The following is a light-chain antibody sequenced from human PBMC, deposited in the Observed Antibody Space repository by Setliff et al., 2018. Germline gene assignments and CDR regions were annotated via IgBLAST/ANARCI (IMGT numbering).Light chain of an antibody. CDR2: GVS. CDR1: SSDVGGYNY. CDR3: SSYTSSSRV. J-gene: IGLJ1*01. Sequence: QSALTQPASVSGSPGQPITISCTGTSSDVGGYNYVSWYQQHPGKAPKLMIYGVSNRPSGVSNRFSGSKSGNTASLTISGLQAEDEADYYCSSYTSSSRVFGTGTKVTVL. V-gene: IGLV2-14*01.